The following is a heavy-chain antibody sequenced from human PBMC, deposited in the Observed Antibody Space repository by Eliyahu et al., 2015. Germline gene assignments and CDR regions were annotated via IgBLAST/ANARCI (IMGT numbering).Heavy chain of an antibody. CDR2: IYYSGST. D-gene: IGHD6-19*01. Sequence: QVQLQESGPGLVKPSETLSLXCTVXGXSISSYYWXWIRQPPGKGLEWIGYIYYSGSTNYNPSLKSRVTISVDTSKNQFSLKLSSVTAADTAVYYCARVDSSGWHRLRYWGQGTLVTVSS. CDR3: ARVDSSGWHRLRY. V-gene: IGHV4-59*01. CDR1: GXSISSYY. J-gene: IGHJ4*02.